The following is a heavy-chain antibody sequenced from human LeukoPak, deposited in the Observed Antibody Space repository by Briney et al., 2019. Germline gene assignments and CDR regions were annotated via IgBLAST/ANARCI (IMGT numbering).Heavy chain of an antibody. CDR3: VRWITGYCSGGSCYPRGYYFDY. V-gene: IGHV3-7*01. J-gene: IGHJ4*02. CDR2: IKQDGSEE. D-gene: IGHD2-15*01. CDR1: GFIFSDYW. Sequence: GGSLRLSCAPSGFIFSDYWFHWVRQAPGKGLEWVANIKQDGSEEYYVDSVKGRFIISRDNAKNSLYLQMNSLRAEDTAVYYCVRWITGYCSGGSCYPRGYYFDYWGQGTLVTVSS.